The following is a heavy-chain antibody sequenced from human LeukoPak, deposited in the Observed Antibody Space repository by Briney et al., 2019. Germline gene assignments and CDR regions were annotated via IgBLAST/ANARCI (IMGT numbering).Heavy chain of an antibody. J-gene: IGHJ4*02. Sequence: GGSLRLSCAASGFTFSSYSMKWVRQTPGKGLEWVSFISSSSSYIYYADSVRGRFTISTDNSKNTLYLQMNSLRAEDTALYYCAKGLERESRLDSWGQGTLVTVSS. CDR1: GFTFSSYS. CDR2: ISSSSSYI. V-gene: IGHV3-21*04. CDR3: AKGLERESRLDS. D-gene: IGHD1-1*01.